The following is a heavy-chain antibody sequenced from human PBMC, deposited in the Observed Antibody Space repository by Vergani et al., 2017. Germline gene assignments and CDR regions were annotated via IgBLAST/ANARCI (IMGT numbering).Heavy chain of an antibody. Sequence: QVQLQESGPGLVKPSQTLSLTCTVSGGSISSGGYYWSWILQHPGKGLEWIGYIYYSGSTYYNPSLKSRVTISVDTSKNQFSLKLSSVTAADTAVYYCARRPDSSSWYPFDYWGQGTLVTVSS. D-gene: IGHD6-13*01. V-gene: IGHV4-31*03. CDR1: GGSISSGGYY. CDR2: IYYSGST. J-gene: IGHJ4*02. CDR3: ARRPDSSSWYPFDY.